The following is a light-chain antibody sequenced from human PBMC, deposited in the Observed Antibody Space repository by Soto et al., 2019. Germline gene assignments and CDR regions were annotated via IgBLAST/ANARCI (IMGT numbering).Light chain of an antibody. CDR3: QSYDSSLSGYV. J-gene: IGLJ1*01. V-gene: IGLV1-40*01. Sequence: QAVVTQPPSVSGAPGQRVTISCTGSTSNLGAGYDVQWYQQLPGTAPKLLIYGNNNRPSGVPDRFSGFKSGTSASLAIAGLQAEDEADYYCQSYDSSLSGYVFGTGTQLTVL. CDR1: TSNLGAGYD. CDR2: GNN.